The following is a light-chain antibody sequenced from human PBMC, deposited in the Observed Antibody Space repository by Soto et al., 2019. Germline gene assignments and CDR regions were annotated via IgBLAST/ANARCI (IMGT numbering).Light chain of an antibody. CDR2: AAS. CDR3: QQTKSPGT. Sequence: ASQDISTWLAWYQHEIGKAPKLLIYAASILHSGVPSRFSGSGSGTEFTLTINNLHPEYFSTYYCQQTKSPGTFGRGTKVDIK. J-gene: IGKJ1*01. CDR1: QDISTW. V-gene: IGKV1-12*01.